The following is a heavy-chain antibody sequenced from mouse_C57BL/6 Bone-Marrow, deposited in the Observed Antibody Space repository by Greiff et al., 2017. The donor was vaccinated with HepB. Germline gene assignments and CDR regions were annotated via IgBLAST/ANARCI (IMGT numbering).Heavy chain of an antibody. J-gene: IGHJ1*03. CDR1: GFTFSSYG. Sequence: EVKLVESGGDLVKPGGSLKLSCAASGFTFSSYGMSWVRQTPDKRLEWVATISSGGSYNYYPDSVKGRFTISRDNAKNTLYLQMSSLKSEDTAMYYCARQGYFDVWGTGTTVTVSS. V-gene: IGHV5-6*02. CDR2: ISSGGSYN. CDR3: ARQGYFDV.